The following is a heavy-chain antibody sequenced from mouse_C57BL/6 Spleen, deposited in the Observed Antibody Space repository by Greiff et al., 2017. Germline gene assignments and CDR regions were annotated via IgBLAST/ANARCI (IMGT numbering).Heavy chain of an antibody. CDR3: ARNSGPTVVTPYAMDY. CDR1: GFSLTSYG. D-gene: IGHD1-1*01. J-gene: IGHJ4*01. V-gene: IGHV2-2*01. Sequence: VKLVESGPGLVQPSQSLSITCTVSGFSLTSYGVHWVRQSPGKGLEWLGVIWSGGSTDYNAAFISRLSISKDNSKSQVFFKMNSLQADDTAIYYCARNSGPTVVTPYAMDYWGQGTSVTVSS. CDR2: IWSGGST.